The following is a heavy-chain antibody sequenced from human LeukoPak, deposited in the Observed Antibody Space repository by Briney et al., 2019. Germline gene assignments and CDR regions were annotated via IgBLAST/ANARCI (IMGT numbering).Heavy chain of an antibody. V-gene: IGHV3-23*01. Sequence: GGSLRLSCAASGFTCSSYARSWVRQAPANGLEWVSAVSGSSGSTYYADSVKGRFTISRDNSKNTLYLQMNSLRAEDTAVYYSAKDAIGYDFWSGYYTRNYFDYWGQGTLVTVSS. CDR1: GFTCSSYA. J-gene: IGHJ4*02. CDR3: AKDAIGYDFWSGYYTRNYFDY. CDR2: VSGSSGST. D-gene: IGHD3-3*01.